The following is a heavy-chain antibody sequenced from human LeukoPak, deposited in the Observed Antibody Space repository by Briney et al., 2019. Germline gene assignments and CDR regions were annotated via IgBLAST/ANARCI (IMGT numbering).Heavy chain of an antibody. Sequence: PGGSLRLSCAASGFTFSTYAMHWVRQAPGKGLEWVAVISYDGSNKYYADSVKGRFTISRDNSKNTLYLQMNSLRAEDTAVYYCARVGSPWFGELLYWFDPWGQGTLVTVSS. J-gene: IGHJ5*02. D-gene: IGHD3-10*01. V-gene: IGHV3-30*04. CDR2: ISYDGSNK. CDR1: GFTFSTYA. CDR3: ARVGSPWFGELLYWFDP.